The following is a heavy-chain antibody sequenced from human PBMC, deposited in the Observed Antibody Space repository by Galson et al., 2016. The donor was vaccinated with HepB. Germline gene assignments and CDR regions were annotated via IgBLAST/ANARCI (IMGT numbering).Heavy chain of an antibody. CDR3: ASSFETRLGSGSYY. Sequence: SLRLSCAASGFTFSNYCRRWVRQAPGKGLECVSDSSNSASTIYYADSLKGRFTISRDNAKNSLYLQMNSLRPEDTAVYYCASSFETRLGSGSYYWGQGTLVTVSS. CDR1: GFTFSNYC. J-gene: IGHJ4*02. V-gene: IGHV3-48*03. CDR2: SSNSASTI. D-gene: IGHD1-26*01.